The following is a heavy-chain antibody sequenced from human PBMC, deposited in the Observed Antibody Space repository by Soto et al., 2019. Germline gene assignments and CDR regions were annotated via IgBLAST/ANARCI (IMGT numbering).Heavy chain of an antibody. CDR1: GGTFSIYT. D-gene: IGHD4-17*01. CDR3: ARPTTADSYFDY. CDR2: IIPILGIA. Sequence: GASVKVSCKASGGTFSIYTISWVRQAPGQGLEWMGRIIPILGIANYAQKFQGRVTITADKSTSTAYMELSSLRSEDTAVYYCARPTTADSYFDYWGQGTLVTVSS. J-gene: IGHJ4*02. V-gene: IGHV1-69*02.